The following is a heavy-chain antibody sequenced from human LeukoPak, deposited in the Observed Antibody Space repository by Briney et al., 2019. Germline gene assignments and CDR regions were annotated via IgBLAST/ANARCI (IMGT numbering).Heavy chain of an antibody. V-gene: IGHV3-43*01. Sequence: GGSLRLSCAASGFTFEDYAMHWVRQAPGKTLEWVSLISWDGTTYYADAVKGRFTMSRDNSKNALYLQVDTLRSEDTAFYYCVKDLSFESSGYVFDYWGQGTLVTVSS. CDR2: ISWDGTT. D-gene: IGHD3-22*01. CDR1: GFTFEDYA. J-gene: IGHJ4*02. CDR3: VKDLSFESSGYVFDY.